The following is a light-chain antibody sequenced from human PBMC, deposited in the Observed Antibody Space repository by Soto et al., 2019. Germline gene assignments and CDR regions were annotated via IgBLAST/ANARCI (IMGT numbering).Light chain of an antibody. Sequence: IPMTQSPSTLSASIGDRVTITCRASQSINKRLAWYQQMPGKAPNLLIYDASSLESGVPSRFRGSGSETEFTLTISGLQPDDFATYYCQQFIDGWTFGQGTKVEIK. CDR2: DAS. V-gene: IGKV1-5*01. CDR3: QQFIDGWT. J-gene: IGKJ1*01. CDR1: QSINKR.